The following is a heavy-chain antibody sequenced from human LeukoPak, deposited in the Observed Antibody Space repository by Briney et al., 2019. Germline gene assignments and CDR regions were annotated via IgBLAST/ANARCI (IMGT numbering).Heavy chain of an antibody. CDR1: GYTFTSYG. CDR2: ISAYNGNT. V-gene: IGHV1-18*01. Sequence: GASVKVSCKASGYTFTSYGISWVRQAPGQGLEWMGWISAYNGNTNYAQKLQGRVTMTTDTSTSTAYMELRSLRSDDTAVYYCAAHDYGDCPYYFDYWGQGTLVTVSS. CDR3: AAHDYGDCPYYFDY. J-gene: IGHJ4*02. D-gene: IGHD4-17*01.